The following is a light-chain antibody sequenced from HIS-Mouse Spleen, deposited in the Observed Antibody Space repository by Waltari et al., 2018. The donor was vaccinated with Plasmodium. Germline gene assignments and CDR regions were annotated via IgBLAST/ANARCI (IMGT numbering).Light chain of an antibody. CDR3: QQYGSSYT. Sequence: EIVLTQSPGTLSLSPGERATLSCRASQSVSSSYLAWYQQKPGQATRLLIYGASSRATGIPDRFSGSGSGTDFTLTISRLEPEEFAVYYCQQYGSSYTFGQGTKLEIK. V-gene: IGKV3-20*01. CDR2: GAS. J-gene: IGKJ2*01. CDR1: QSVSSSY.